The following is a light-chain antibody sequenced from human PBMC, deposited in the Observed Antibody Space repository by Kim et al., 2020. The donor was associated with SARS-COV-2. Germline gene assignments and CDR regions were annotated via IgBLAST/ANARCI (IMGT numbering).Light chain of an antibody. Sequence: PGQAVTISSTGTSIDVGGYNYVSWYQQHPGNAPKLMIYDVPKRPSGVPDRFSGSRSGNTASLTISGLQAEDEADYYCCSYVGTYRVFGGGTQLTVL. J-gene: IGLJ3*02. CDR3: CSYVGTYRV. CDR1: SIDVGGYNY. V-gene: IGLV2-11*01. CDR2: DVP.